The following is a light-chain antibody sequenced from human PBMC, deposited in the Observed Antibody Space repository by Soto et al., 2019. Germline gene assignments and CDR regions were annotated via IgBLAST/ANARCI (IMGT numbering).Light chain of an antibody. V-gene: IGKV1-39*01. CDR3: HQSYSNPALT. Sequence: DIQMTQSQSSLSASVGDRVTITCRASHSISSYLNWYQQKPVKAPKLLLYAASSLQSGVTSRFSGIGSGTDCTLTISSLQPDDFATYDGHQSYSNPALTSGGGTKVEIK. CDR1: HSISSY. J-gene: IGKJ4*01. CDR2: AAS.